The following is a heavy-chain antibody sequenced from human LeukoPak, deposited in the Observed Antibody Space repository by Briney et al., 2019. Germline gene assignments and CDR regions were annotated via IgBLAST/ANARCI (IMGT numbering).Heavy chain of an antibody. D-gene: IGHD3-10*01. CDR3: ARDSDGSGSRPYDY. Sequence: SETLSLTCAVYGGSFSGYYWSWIRQRPVKGLEWIGYIYYSGSTYYNPSLKSRVTISVDTSKNQFSLRLTSVTAADTAVYYCARDSDGSGSRPYDYWGQGTLVTVSS. CDR1: GGSFSGYY. V-gene: IGHV4-31*11. J-gene: IGHJ4*02. CDR2: IYYSGST.